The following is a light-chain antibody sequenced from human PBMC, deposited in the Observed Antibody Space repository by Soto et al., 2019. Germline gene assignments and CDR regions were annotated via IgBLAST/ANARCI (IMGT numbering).Light chain of an antibody. V-gene: IGKV1-9*01. Sequence: DIQLTQSTSFLSASVGDRVTITCRASQGISSYLAWYQLKPGKAPKVLIYAASTLQSGVPSRFSGSGYGTEFTLTISSLQPEDFATYYCHQLNSYPLTFGGGTTVEI. J-gene: IGKJ4*01. CDR2: AAS. CDR3: HQLNSYPLT. CDR1: QGISSY.